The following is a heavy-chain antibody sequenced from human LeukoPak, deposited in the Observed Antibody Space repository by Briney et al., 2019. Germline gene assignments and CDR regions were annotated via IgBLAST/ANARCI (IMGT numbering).Heavy chain of an antibody. CDR3: AKDRDDDVYAFDI. CDR1: GFTFISYG. V-gene: IGHV3-30*02. CDR2: IRYDGTNE. J-gene: IGHJ3*02. D-gene: IGHD3-3*01. Sequence: GGSLRLSCAASGFTFISYGMHWVRQAPGKGLEWVAFIRYDGTNEYYADSVKGRFTISRGNAKNSLFLQMNSLRAEDTAVYYCAKDRDDDVYAFDIWGQGTLVTVSS.